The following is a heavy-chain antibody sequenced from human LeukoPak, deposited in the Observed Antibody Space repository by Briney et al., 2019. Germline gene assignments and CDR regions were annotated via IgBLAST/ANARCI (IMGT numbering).Heavy chain of an antibody. J-gene: IGHJ4*02. CDR2: IYLTGDT. V-gene: IGHV4-4*02. D-gene: IGHD5-18*01. CDR3: AKDPHTGIAPDY. Sequence: SETLSLTCAVSGDSISNSHXWXXXRQPXXXXXEXXGVIYLTGDTDYXPSLKSRVTISIDKSKNQFSLKLTYVTAADTAVYYCAKDPHTGIAPDYWGQGTLVTVSS. CDR1: GDSISNSHX.